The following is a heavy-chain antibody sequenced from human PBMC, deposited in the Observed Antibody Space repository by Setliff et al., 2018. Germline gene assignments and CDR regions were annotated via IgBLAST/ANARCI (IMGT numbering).Heavy chain of an antibody. CDR3: TKSKWLYDSYYFES. CDR1: DDVIGGGHY. CDR2: IYQSGST. V-gene: IGHV4-38-2*02. J-gene: IGHJ4*02. D-gene: IGHD3-22*01. Sequence: KPSETLSLTCIVSDDVIGGGHYWGWVRQPPGKGLEWIGDIYQSGSTHHNPSLKSRVTLSVDTAKNQYSVKLTSVTAADTAVYYCTKSKWLYDSYYFESWGPGKLVTVSS.